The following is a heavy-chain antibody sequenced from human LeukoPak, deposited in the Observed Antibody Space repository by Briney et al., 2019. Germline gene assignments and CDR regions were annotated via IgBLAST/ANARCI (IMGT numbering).Heavy chain of an antibody. CDR2: ISSSSSTI. Sequence: GGSLRLSCAASGFTFSSYSMNWVRQAPGKGLERVSYISSSSSTIYYADSVKGRFTISRDNAKNSLYLQMNSLRAEDTAVYYCARDYRGYSAFDIWGQGTMVTVSS. V-gene: IGHV3-48*01. D-gene: IGHD5-18*01. CDR1: GFTFSSYS. J-gene: IGHJ3*02. CDR3: ARDYRGYSAFDI.